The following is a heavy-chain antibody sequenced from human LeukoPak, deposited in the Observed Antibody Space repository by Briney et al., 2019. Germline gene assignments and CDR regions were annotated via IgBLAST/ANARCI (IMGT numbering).Heavy chain of an antibody. J-gene: IGHJ4*02. CDR1: GYTFTGYY. V-gene: IGHV1-2*02. CDR3: ARGDTLVVVAATFPYFDY. Sequence: GASVKVSCKASGYTFTGYYMHWVRQAPGQGLEWMGWINPNSGGTNYAQKFQGRVTMTRDTSISTAYMELSRLRSDDTAVYYCARGDTLVVVAATFPYFDYWGQGTLVTASS. D-gene: IGHD2-15*01. CDR2: INPNSGGT.